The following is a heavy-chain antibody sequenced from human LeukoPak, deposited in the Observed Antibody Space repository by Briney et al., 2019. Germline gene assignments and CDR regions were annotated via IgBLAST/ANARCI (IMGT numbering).Heavy chain of an antibody. CDR3: ARELEIRVGYRGYVFDY. J-gene: IGHJ4*02. CDR1: GYTFTDYY. D-gene: IGHD5-12*01. CDR2: ISAYNFNT. V-gene: IGHV1-18*01. Sequence: GASVKVSCKASGYTFTDYYINWVRQAPGQGLEWMAWISAYNFNTNYAQKLQGRVTMTTDTSTSTAYMELRSLRSDDTAVYYCARELEIRVGYRGYVFDYWGQGTPVTVSP.